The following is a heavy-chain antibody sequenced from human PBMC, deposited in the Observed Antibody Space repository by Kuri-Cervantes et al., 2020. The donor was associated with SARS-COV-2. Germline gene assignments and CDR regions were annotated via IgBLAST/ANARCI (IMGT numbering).Heavy chain of an antibody. Sequence: GSLRLSCAVYGGSFSGCYWSWIRQPPGKGLEWIGEINHSGSTNYNPSLKSRVTISVDTSKNQFSLKLNSVTAADTAVYFCARSSYDFWSGYKTIYYYYYMDVWGKGTTVTVSS. J-gene: IGHJ6*03. CDR2: INHSGST. V-gene: IGHV4-34*01. CDR3: ARSSYDFWSGYKTIYYYYYMDV. CDR1: GGSFSGCY. D-gene: IGHD3-3*01.